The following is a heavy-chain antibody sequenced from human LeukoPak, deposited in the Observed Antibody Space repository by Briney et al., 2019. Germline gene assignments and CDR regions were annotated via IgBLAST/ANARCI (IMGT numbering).Heavy chain of an antibody. Sequence: SETLSLTRTVSGGSISSYYWSWIRQPPGKGLEWIGYIYNSGSTKYNPSLKSRVTISVDTSKNQFSLKLSSVTAADTAVYYCARGSIAARRAFDIWGRGTMVTVSS. CDR2: IYNSGST. V-gene: IGHV4-59*01. CDR1: GGSISSYY. J-gene: IGHJ3*02. D-gene: IGHD6-6*01. CDR3: ARGSIAARRAFDI.